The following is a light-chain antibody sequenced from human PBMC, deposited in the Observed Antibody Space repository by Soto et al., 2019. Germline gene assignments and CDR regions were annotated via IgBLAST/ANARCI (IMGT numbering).Light chain of an antibody. CDR1: SGSIANNY. V-gene: IGLV6-57*04. CDR3: QSYDSGFVV. Sequence: NFMLTQPHSVSESPGKTLSISCTRSSGSIANNYVQWYHQRPGSAPTTVIYENNQRPSGVPDRFSGSTDGSSNSASLTISGLQTEDEADYYCQSYDSGFVVFGGGTKLTVL. CDR2: ENN. J-gene: IGLJ2*01.